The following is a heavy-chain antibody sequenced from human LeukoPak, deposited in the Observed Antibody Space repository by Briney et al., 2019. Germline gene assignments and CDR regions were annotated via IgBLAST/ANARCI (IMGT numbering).Heavy chain of an antibody. J-gene: IGHJ4*02. CDR3: ARANRGYCSSTSCTPSGFDY. V-gene: IGHV1-18*01. D-gene: IGHD2-2*01. CDR2: ISAYNGNT. CDR1: GYTFTSYG. Sequence: ASVKVSCKASGYTFTSYGISWVRQAPGQGLEWMGWISAYNGNTNYAQKLQGRVTTTTDTSTSTAYMELRSLRSDDTAVYYCARANRGYCSSTSCTPSGFDYWGQGTLVTVSS.